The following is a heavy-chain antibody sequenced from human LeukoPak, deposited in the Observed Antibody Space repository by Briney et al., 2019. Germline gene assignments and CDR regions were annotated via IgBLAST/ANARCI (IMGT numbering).Heavy chain of an antibody. CDR3: AKAYCSSTSCYLVYGY. D-gene: IGHD2-2*01. V-gene: IGHV3-43*02. CDR1: GFTFDDYA. Sequence: GGSLRLSCAASGFTFDDYAMHWVRQAPGKGLEWVSLISGDGGSTYYADSVKGRFTISRDNSKNSLYLQMNSLRNEDTALYYCAKAYCSSTSCYLVYGYWGQGTLVTVSS. CDR2: ISGDGGST. J-gene: IGHJ4*02.